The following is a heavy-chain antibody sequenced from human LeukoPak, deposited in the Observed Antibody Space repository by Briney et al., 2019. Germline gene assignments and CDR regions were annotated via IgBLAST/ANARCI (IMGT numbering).Heavy chain of an antibody. CDR1: GYSFTSYW. V-gene: IGHV5-51*01. J-gene: IGHJ4*02. CDR2: IFPGDSDT. CDR3: ARRGSYWGSSTAY. D-gene: IGHD1-26*01. Sequence: GESLKISCEGSGYSFTSYWIAWVRQMPGKGLEWMGIIFPGDSDTRYSPSFQGQVTISADKSISTAYLQWSSLKASDTAMYYCARRGSYWGSSTAYWGQGTLVTVSS.